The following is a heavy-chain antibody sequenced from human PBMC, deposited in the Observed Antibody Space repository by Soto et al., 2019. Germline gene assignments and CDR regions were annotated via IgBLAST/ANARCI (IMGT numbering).Heavy chain of an antibody. CDR1: GGTFSSYA. CDR2: IIPIFGTA. V-gene: IGHV1-69*01. Sequence: QVQLVQSGAEVKKPGSSVKVSCKASGGTFSSYAISWVRQAPGQGLEWMGGIIPIFGTANYAQKFQGRVTITADEATSTAYMELSSLRSEDTAVYYCARDRSGYCSGGSCYSWWFDPWGQGTLVTVSS. D-gene: IGHD2-15*01. CDR3: ARDRSGYCSGGSCYSWWFDP. J-gene: IGHJ5*02.